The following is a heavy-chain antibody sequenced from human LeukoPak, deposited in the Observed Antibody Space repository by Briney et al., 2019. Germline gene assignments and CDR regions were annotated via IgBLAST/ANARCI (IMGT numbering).Heavy chain of an antibody. Sequence: PGGSLRLSCAASGLTFSRYSMKWVRQAPGKGRGWVSSISSSGVYIYYADSVKGRFTISRDIAKNAMYVYMNSLKSGDKAVYYCARGDADWGKGTPVTVSS. J-gene: IGHJ4*01. CDR3: ARGDAD. CDR1: GLTFSRYS. V-gene: IGHV3-21*06. CDR2: ISSSGVYI.